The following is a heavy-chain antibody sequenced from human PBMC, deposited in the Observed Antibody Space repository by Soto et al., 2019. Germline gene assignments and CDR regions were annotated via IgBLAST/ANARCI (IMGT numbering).Heavy chain of an antibody. J-gene: IGHJ5*02. D-gene: IGHD1-26*01. CDR2: INHSGST. Sequence: QVQLQQWGAGLLKPSETLSLTCAVYGGSFSGYYWSWIRQPPGKGLEWIGEINHSGSTNYNPSLKSRPTCSIDTSNNQYSPKLSSVNAADTVVYCRARDRLVGATRWFDPWGQGTLVTVSS. CDR3: ARDRLVGATRWFDP. CDR1: GGSFSGYY. V-gene: IGHV4-34*01.